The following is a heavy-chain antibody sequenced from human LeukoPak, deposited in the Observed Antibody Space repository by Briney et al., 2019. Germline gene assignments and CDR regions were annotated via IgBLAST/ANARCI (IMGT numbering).Heavy chain of an antibody. J-gene: IGHJ3*02. V-gene: IGHV4-34*01. CDR3: AGCPRGAARRAFDI. Sequence: SEPLSLPCAVYGGSFSGYYWSWIRQPPGKGLEWIGEINHSGSTNYNPSLKSRVTISVDTSKNQFSLKLSSVTAADTAVYYCAGCPRGAARRAFDIWGQGTMVTVSS. CDR1: GGSFSGYY. CDR2: INHSGST. D-gene: IGHD6-6*01.